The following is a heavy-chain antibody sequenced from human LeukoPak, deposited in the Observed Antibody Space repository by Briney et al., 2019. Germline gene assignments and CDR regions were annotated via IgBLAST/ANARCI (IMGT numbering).Heavy chain of an antibody. Sequence: PGGSLRLSCAASGLTVTDNYFSWVRQAPGKGLEWVSVIFPDGRTYHADSVKGRFTISRDRPKNTLLLQMNILRADDTALYHCARTNTVYGDFDYWGQGVLVTVSS. CDR2: IFPDGRT. V-gene: IGHV3-53*01. CDR3: ARTNTVYGDFDY. D-gene: IGHD2/OR15-2a*01. CDR1: GLTVTDNY. J-gene: IGHJ4*02.